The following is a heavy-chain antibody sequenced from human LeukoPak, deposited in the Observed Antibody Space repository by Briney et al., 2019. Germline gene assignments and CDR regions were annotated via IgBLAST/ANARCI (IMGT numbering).Heavy chain of an antibody. V-gene: IGHV1-69*13. CDR1: GGTFSTYA. D-gene: IGHD3-16*02. Sequence: SVTVSCKGSGGTFSTYANSWVRQPPAQGLEWMGGIIPIFGTANYAQKFQGRVRITADESTSTAYMELSSLRSEDTAVYYCASSDYDYVWGSYRQALDYWGQGTLVTVSS. J-gene: IGHJ4*02. CDR3: ASSDYDYVWGSYRQALDY. CDR2: IIPIFGTA.